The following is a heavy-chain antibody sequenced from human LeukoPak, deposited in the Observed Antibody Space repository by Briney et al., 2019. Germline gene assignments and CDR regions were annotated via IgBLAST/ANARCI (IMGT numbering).Heavy chain of an antibody. D-gene: IGHD1-1*01. CDR1: GFTFGDYA. CDR3: TRVSGTTLGGY. Sequence: GGSLRFSCTASGFTFGDYAMSWFRQAPGKGLEWVGFIRSKAYGGTTEYAASVKGRFTISRDDSKSIAYLQMNSLKIEDTAVYYCTRVSGTTLGGYWGQGTLATVSS. CDR2: IRSKAYGGTT. J-gene: IGHJ4*02. V-gene: IGHV3-49*03.